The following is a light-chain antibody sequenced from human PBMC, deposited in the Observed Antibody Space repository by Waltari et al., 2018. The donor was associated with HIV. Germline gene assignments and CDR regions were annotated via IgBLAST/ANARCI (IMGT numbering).Light chain of an antibody. J-gene: IGLJ3*02. V-gene: IGLV4-69*02. CDR3: QTWGTGIQV. Sequence: QLVLTPSPSASASLGASVKLTCTLSSRHTNYAIAWHQQQPEKGPRYSMNLKSDGSHSKGDGIPVRFSGSSSGAERYLTISSLQSEDEADYYCQTWGTGIQVFGGGTKLTVL. CDR1: SRHTNYA. CDR2: LKSDGSH.